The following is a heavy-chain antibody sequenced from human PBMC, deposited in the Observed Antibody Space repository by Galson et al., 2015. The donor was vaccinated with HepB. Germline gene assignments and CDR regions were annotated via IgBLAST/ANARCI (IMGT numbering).Heavy chain of an antibody. CDR2: IKHDGTTK. CDR1: GFTYSMYW. D-gene: IGHD6-6*01. Sequence: SLRLSCAASGFTYSMYWMTWVRQTPEKGLEWVANIKHDGTTKYYVDSVKGRFTISRDNAENSLYLQMNSLRAEDTAVYYCARHIVARHPTPFDYWGQGTLVTVSS. CDR3: ARHIVARHPTPFDY. V-gene: IGHV3-7*01. J-gene: IGHJ4*02.